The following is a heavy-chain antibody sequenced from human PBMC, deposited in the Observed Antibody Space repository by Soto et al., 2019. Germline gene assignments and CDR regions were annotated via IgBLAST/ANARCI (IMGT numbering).Heavy chain of an antibody. Sequence: QVQLVESGGGVVQPGRSLRLSCAASGFTFSSYGMHWVRQAPGKGLEWVAVIWYDGSNKEYADSVKGRFTISRDNSKNTLYLQMNSLRAEDTAVYYCARDQRGSVWYNAHYYGMDVWGQGTTVTVSS. CDR3: ARDQRGSVWYNAHYYGMDV. J-gene: IGHJ6*02. D-gene: IGHD6-19*01. V-gene: IGHV3-33*01. CDR1: GFTFSSYG. CDR2: IWYDGSNK.